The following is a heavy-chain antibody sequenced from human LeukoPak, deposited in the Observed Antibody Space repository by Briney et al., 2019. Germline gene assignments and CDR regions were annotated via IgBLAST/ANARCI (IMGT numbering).Heavy chain of an antibody. D-gene: IGHD2-2*01. J-gene: IGHJ3*02. CDR1: GFTFSSYA. V-gene: IGHV3-23*01. CDR3: AKFFSGPAAVWSDAFDI. CDR2: ISGTGGTT. Sequence: GGSLRLSCAASGFTFSSYAMSWVRQAPGKGLEWVSAISGTGGTTYYAYSVKGRFTVSRDNSKNTLYLQLNSLRAEDTAVYYCAKFFSGPAAVWSDAFDIWGQGTMVTVSS.